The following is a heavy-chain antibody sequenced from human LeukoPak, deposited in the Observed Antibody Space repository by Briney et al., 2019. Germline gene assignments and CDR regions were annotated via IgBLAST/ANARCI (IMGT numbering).Heavy chain of an antibody. CDR3: ARASMVRGVILLPFDY. V-gene: IGHV4-61*08. J-gene: IGHJ4*02. D-gene: IGHD3-10*01. Sequence: SETLSLTCTVSGGSTSSSGYYWGWVRQPPGKGLEWIGYIYNSGSTKYNPPLKSRVTISVDTSKNQFSLKLNSVTAADTAVYYCARASMVRGVILLPFDYWGQGTLVTVSS. CDR2: IYNSGST. CDR1: GGSTSSSGYY.